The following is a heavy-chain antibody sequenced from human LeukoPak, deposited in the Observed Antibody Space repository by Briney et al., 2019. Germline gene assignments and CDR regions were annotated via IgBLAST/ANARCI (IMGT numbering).Heavy chain of an antibody. CDR1: GYSFTSYW. Sequence: GESLKISCKGSGYSFTSYWIGWVRQMPGKGLEWMGIIYPGDSDTRYSPSFQGQVTISADKSISTAYLQWSSLKASDTAMYYCARLGSLELRTAPFNSWGQGTLVTVSS. J-gene: IGHJ4*02. V-gene: IGHV5-51*01. CDR2: IYPGDSDT. D-gene: IGHD1-7*01. CDR3: ARLGSLELRTAPFNS.